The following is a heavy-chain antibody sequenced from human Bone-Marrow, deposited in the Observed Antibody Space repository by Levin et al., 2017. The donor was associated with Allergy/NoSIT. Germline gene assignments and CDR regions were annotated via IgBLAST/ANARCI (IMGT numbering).Heavy chain of an antibody. V-gene: IGHV3-23*01. J-gene: IGHJ3*02. D-gene: IGHD3-22*01. Sequence: GGSLRLSCAASGFTFSSYAMSWVRQAPGKGLEWVSAISGSGGSTYYADSVKGRFTISRDNSKNTLYLQMNSLRAEDTAVYYCAKVSGDLKITMMHETAFDIWGQGTMVTVSS. CDR3: AKVSGDLKITMMHETAFDI. CDR2: ISGSGGST. CDR1: GFTFSSYA.